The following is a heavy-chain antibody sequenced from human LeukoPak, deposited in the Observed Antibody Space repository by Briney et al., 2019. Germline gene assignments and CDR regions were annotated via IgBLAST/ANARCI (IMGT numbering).Heavy chain of an antibody. D-gene: IGHD3-16*01. CDR1: GYSLTSYW. V-gene: IGHV5-10-1*01. CDR3: AIQKDWGRPATFDY. Sequence: GESLKISCKGSGYSLTSYWITWGRQVPGKGLEWMGRIDPSDSYTNYSPSFQGHVTISADKSISTAYLQWSSLKASDTAMYYCAIQKDWGRPATFDYGGQGTLVTVSS. J-gene: IGHJ4*02. CDR2: IDPSDSYT.